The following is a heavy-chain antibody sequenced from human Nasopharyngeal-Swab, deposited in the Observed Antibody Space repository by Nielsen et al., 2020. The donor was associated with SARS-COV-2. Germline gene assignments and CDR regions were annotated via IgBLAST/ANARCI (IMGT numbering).Heavy chain of an antibody. D-gene: IGHD6-19*01. V-gene: IGHV3-15*07. CDR1: GFTFINAW. J-gene: IGHJ4*02. CDR2: IKSKTDGRTT. CDR3: TTDSVGRLVTY. Sequence: GGSLRLSCAASGFTFINAWMNWVRQAPGKGLEWVGRIKSKTDGRTTDYGAPVKGRFTISRDDSKNTLYLQMNSLKTEDTAVYYCTTDSVGRLVTYWGQGTLVTVSS.